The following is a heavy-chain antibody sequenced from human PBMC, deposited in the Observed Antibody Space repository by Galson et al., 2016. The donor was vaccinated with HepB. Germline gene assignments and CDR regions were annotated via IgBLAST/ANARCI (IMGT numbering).Heavy chain of an antibody. Sequence: ETLSLTCTVSGASINNNNYFWGWIRQAPGKGLEWVGHIFDSGRTFYNPSLEGRLTISVDTSRNFFSLRLSSVTAADTGVYYCARHPNDFWSGWETSAYYYGRFDFWGQGTLVAVSS. CDR3: ARHPNDFWSGWETSAYYYGRFDF. J-gene: IGHJ4*02. D-gene: IGHD3-3*01. CDR2: IFDSGRT. CDR1: GASINNNNYF. V-gene: IGHV4-39*01.